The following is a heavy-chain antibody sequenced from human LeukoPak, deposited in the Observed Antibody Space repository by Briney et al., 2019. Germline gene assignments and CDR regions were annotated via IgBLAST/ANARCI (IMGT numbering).Heavy chain of an antibody. CDR1: EFTFSSYI. CDR2: ISYEEGNK. D-gene: IGHD3-16*02. CDR3: AREGSFQSTDDAFDI. J-gene: IGHJ3*02. V-gene: IGHV3-30*04. Sequence: GGSLRLSCVASEFTFSSYIMHWVRQAPGKGLEWVAVISYEEGNKDYADSVKGRFTISRDNSKNTLYLQMNSLRAEDTAVYYCAREGSFQSTDDAFDIWGQGTMVTVSS.